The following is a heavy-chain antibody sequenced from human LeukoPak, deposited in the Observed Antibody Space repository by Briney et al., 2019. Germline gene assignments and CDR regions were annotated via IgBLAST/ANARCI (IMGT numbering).Heavy chain of an antibody. J-gene: IGHJ4*02. CDR2: ISASAAMT. CDR1: GFTYNNYV. CDR3: AKDRSIGTYYTFDH. V-gene: IGHV3-23*01. Sequence: GGSLRLSCAASGFTYNNYVMTWVRQAPGKGLEWVSSISASAAMTYYADSVRGRFTVSRDNSNNTLYLQMSSLTAADTAVYYCAKDRSIGTYYTFDHWGQGTLVTVSS. D-gene: IGHD1-26*01.